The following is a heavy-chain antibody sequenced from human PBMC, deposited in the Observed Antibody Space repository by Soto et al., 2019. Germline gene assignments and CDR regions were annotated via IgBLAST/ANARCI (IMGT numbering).Heavy chain of an antibody. V-gene: IGHV3-53*02. CDR3: ARDRPGDEGDAFDI. CDR2: LYSGGST. J-gene: IGHJ3*02. D-gene: IGHD3-10*01. Sequence: ELQLVETGGGLIQPGGSLRRSCAASGLIVSTNYMNWVRQAPGKGLEWVSVLYSGGSTHYAGSVKGRFIISRDNSKNTLYLQMNSLRAEDTAVYYCARDRPGDEGDAFDIWGHGTPVTVSA. CDR1: GLIVSTNY.